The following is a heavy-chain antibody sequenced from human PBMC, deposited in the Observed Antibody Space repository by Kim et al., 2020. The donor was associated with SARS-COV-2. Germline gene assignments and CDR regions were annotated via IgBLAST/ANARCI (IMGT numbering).Heavy chain of an antibody. CDR3: AKDSYSGSYQGYFQH. D-gene: IGHD1-26*01. Sequence: GGSLRLSCAASGFTFGDYAMHWVRQAPGKGLEWVSGISWNSGSIGYAESVKGRFTISRDNAKNSLYLQMNSLRAEDTALYYCAKDSYSGSYQGYFQHWGQGTLVTVSS. CDR2: ISWNSGSI. J-gene: IGHJ1*01. V-gene: IGHV3-9*01. CDR1: GFTFGDYA.